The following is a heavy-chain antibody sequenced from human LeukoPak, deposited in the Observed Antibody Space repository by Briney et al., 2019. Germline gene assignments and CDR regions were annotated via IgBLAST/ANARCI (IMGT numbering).Heavy chain of an antibody. Sequence: GGSLRLSCAASGFTYDDYAMHWARHAPGKALEWVSCISWNSGSIGYADSVKGRFTISRDNAKNSLYLQMNSLRAEDTALYYCAKDIVSTSSNWFDPWGQGTLVTVSS. CDR2: ISWNSGSI. V-gene: IGHV3-9*01. CDR3: AKDIVSTSSNWFDP. D-gene: IGHD2-2*01. CDR1: GFTYDDYA. J-gene: IGHJ5*02.